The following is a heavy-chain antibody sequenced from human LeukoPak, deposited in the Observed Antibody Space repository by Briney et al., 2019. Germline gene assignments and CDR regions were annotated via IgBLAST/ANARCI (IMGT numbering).Heavy chain of an antibody. CDR1: GGSISSGSYY. CDR3: ARGPDGGPRDY. CDR2: IYYSGST. V-gene: IGHV4-39*07. D-gene: IGHD2-8*02. J-gene: IGHJ4*02. Sequence: SETLSLTCTVSGGSISSGSYYWGWIRQPPGKGLEWIGSIYYSGSTYYNPSLKSRVTISVDTSKNQFSLKLSSVTATDTAVYYCARGPDGGPRDYWGQGTLVTVSS.